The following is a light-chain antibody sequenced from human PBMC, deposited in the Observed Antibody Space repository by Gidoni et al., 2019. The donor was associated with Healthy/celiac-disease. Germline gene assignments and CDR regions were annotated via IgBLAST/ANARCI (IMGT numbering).Light chain of an antibody. CDR1: QSVSSSY. Sequence: DIVLTQSPGTLSLSPGERATLSCRASQSVSSSYLAWYQQKPGQAPRLLVYGASSRATGIPDRFSGSGSGTDFTLNISRLEHEDFAVYYCQQYGSSTTWTFGQGTKVEIK. J-gene: IGKJ1*01. CDR2: GAS. CDR3: QQYGSSTTWT. V-gene: IGKV3-20*01.